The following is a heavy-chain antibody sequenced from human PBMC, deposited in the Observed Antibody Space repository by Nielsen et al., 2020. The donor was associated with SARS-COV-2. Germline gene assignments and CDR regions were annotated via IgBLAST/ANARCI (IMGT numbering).Heavy chain of an antibody. Sequence: GESLKISCAVTASSNYMSWVRQAPGKGLEWVSVIKTNGGITYYADSVKGRCTISRDNSKNTLYLQMNSLRAEDTARYYCAKADIVATTHPFDYWGQGTLVTVSS. J-gene: IGHJ4*02. D-gene: IGHD5-12*01. V-gene: IGHV3-53*01. CDR3: AKADIVATTHPFDY. CDR1: TASSNY. CDR2: IKTNGGIT.